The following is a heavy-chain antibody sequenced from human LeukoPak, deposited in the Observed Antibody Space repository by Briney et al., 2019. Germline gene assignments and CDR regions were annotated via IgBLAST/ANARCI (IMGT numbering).Heavy chain of an antibody. V-gene: IGHV4-39*01. CDR2: IYYSGST. CDR1: GASIGSSTDY. D-gene: IGHD1-14*01. J-gene: IGHJ5*02. CDR3: AGLIRPGWFDP. Sequence: SETLSLTCTVSGASIGSSTDYWGWIRQPPGTGLEWIANIYYSGSTYYNPSLKSRVTISVDTSKNQFSLKLSSVTAADTAVYYCAGLIRPGWFDPWGQGTLVTVSS.